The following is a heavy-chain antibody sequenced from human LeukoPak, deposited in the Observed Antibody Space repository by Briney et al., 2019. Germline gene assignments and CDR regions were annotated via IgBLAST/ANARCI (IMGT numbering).Heavy chain of an antibody. CDR1: GFTFSSYS. CDR2: ISSSSSYI. J-gene: IGHJ3*02. D-gene: IGHD6-13*01. V-gene: IGHV3-21*01. CDR3: ARGKYVQQQLVLFAFDI. Sequence: GGSLRLSCAASGFTFSSYSMNWVRQAPGKGLEWVSSISSSSSYIYHADSAKGRFTISRDNAKNSLYLQMNSLRAEDTAVYYCARGKYVQQQLVLFAFDIWGQGTMVTVSS.